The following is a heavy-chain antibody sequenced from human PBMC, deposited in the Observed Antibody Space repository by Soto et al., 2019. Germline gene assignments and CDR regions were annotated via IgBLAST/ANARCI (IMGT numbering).Heavy chain of an antibody. CDR1: GGSISSYY. J-gene: IGHJ6*02. D-gene: IGHD2-2*01. CDR2: IYYSGST. V-gene: IGHV4-59*01. CDR3: ARGGHIVVVPAAENPVYYYYYGMDV. Sequence: ETLSLTCTVSGGSISSYYWSWIRQPPGKGLEWIGYIYYSGSTNYNPSLKSRVTISVDTSKNQFSLKLSSVTAADTAVYYCARGGHIVVVPAAENPVYYYYYGMDVWGQGTTVTVSS.